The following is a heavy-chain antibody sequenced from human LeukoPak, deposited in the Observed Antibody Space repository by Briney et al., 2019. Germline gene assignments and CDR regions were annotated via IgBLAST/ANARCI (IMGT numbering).Heavy chain of an antibody. D-gene: IGHD6-6*01. J-gene: IGHJ6*03. Sequence: GASVKVSCKASGYTFTSYYMHWVRRAPGQGLEWMGIINPSGGSTSYAQKFQGRVTMTRDTSTSTVYMELSSLRSEDTAVYYCARGDPTRPLPHYYMDVWGKGTTVTVSS. V-gene: IGHV1-46*01. CDR1: GYTFTSYY. CDR3: ARGDPTRPLPHYYMDV. CDR2: INPSGGST.